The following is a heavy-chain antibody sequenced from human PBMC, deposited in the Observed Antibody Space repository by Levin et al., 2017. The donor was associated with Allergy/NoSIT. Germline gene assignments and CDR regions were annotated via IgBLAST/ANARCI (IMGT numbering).Heavy chain of an antibody. CDR1: GGSISSYY. V-gene: IGHV4-59*01. Sequence: SETLSLTCTVSGGSISSYYWSWIRQPPGKGLEWIGYIYYSGSTNYNPSLKSRVTISVDTSKNQFSLKLSSVTAADTAVYYCAAEREGYGDSTYWYFDLWGRGTLVTVSS. J-gene: IGHJ2*01. CDR2: IYYSGST. D-gene: IGHD4-17*01. CDR3: AAEREGYGDSTYWYFDL.